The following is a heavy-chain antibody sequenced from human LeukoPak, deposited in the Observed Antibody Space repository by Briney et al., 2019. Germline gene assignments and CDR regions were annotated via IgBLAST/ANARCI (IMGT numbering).Heavy chain of an antibody. D-gene: IGHD4/OR15-4a*01. CDR2: ARNRGNGYTT. CDR3: ARIMRVDYGTYYFDY. V-gene: IGHV3-72*01. CDR1: GFTFSDHC. Sequence: GGSLRLSCAASGFTFSDHCIDWVRQAPGKGLEWVGRARNRGNGYTTQYAASVKGRFTFSRDDSENTVYLQMNSLKTEDTAVYFCARIMRVDYGTYYFDYWGQGTLVTVSS. J-gene: IGHJ4*02.